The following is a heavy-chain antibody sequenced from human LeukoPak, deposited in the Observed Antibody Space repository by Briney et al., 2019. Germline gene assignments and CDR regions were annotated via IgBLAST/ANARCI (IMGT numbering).Heavy chain of an antibody. D-gene: IGHD2-2*01. CDR1: GFTFRIYA. V-gene: IGHV3-23*01. Sequence: PGGSLRLSCAPSGFTFRIYAMSSGRHTPGKGLERVSAISGSVGSTYYADSVKGRFTLSRDNSKNTLYLQMNSLRAENTAVYYWAKDRWYCSSTSCYGDPFYFDDGGQGTLVTVSS. J-gene: IGHJ4*02. CDR2: ISGSVGST. CDR3: AKDRWYCSSTSCYGDPFYFDD.